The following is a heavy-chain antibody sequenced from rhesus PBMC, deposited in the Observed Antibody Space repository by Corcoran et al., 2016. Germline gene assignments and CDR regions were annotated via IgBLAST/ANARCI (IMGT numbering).Heavy chain of an antibody. CDR2: IAGSGVDA. CDR3: ATLVGVPGSLDV. V-gene: IGHV4-173*01. Sequence: QVQLQESGPGLVKSSETLSLTCAVSVGSVRSNYWSWLRQSRGKGLEWIGRIAGSGVDADINPSLKSRVTLSTETSKNQFSLRLTSVTAADTALYFCATLVGVPGSLDVWGRGVLVTVSS. J-gene: IGHJ5-2*02. CDR1: VGSVRSNY. D-gene: IGHD2-39*01.